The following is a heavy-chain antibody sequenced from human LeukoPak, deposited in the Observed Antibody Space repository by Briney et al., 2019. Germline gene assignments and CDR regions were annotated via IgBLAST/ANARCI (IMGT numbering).Heavy chain of an antibody. CDR2: ISWNSGGI. V-gene: IGHV3-9*01. CDR1: RFTFYEYA. J-gene: IGHJ4*02. CDR3: AKDFYRAVAGSIEF. D-gene: IGHD6-19*01. Sequence: GRCLRLSCAASRFTFYEYATHCGRGAPGGGLGRGSGISWNSGGISYAHAVKGRFTNSRDNGKNSLYLQMNSLRAEDTALYYCAKDFYRAVAGSIEFWGQGILVTVSS.